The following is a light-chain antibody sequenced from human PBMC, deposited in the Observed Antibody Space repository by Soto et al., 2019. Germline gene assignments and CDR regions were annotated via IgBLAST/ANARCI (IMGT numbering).Light chain of an antibody. Sequence: DIQRTQSPSSLSASVGDRVTITCRASQTISTYLNWYQQIPGKAPKLLIYGASNLQNGVPSRFSGSGSGTDFTLTISSLQPEDFATYYCQKSSSIPYTFGKGTKLKIK. CDR1: QTISTY. V-gene: IGKV1-39*01. J-gene: IGKJ2*01. CDR3: QKSSSIPYT. CDR2: GAS.